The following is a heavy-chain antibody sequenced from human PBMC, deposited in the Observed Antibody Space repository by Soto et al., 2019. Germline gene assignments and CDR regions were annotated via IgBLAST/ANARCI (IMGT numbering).Heavy chain of an antibody. Sequence: GGSMRLSCAASGFTFSSYAMHWVRQAPGKGLEWVAVISYDGSNKYYADSVKGRFTISRDNSKNTLYLQMNSLRAEDTAVYYCARENLGAAAGAFDYWGQGTLVTVSS. J-gene: IGHJ4*02. V-gene: IGHV3-30-3*01. CDR1: GFTFSSYA. CDR3: ARENLGAAAGAFDY. CDR2: ISYDGSNK. D-gene: IGHD6-13*01.